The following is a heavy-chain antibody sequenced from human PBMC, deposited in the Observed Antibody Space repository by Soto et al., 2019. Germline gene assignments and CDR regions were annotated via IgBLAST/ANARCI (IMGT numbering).Heavy chain of an antibody. Sequence: PGESLKISCKGSGYSFTSYWISWVRQMPGKGLEWMGRVDPSDSYTNYSPSFQGHVTISADKSISTAYLQWSSLKASDTAMYYCARHEWSSSWYYGMDVWGQGTTVTV. D-gene: IGHD6-13*01. J-gene: IGHJ6*02. CDR1: GYSFTSYW. CDR3: ARHEWSSSWYYGMDV. CDR2: VDPSDSYT. V-gene: IGHV5-10-1*01.